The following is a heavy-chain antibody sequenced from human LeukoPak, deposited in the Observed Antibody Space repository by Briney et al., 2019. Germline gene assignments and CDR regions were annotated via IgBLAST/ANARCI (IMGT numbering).Heavy chain of an antibody. V-gene: IGHV1-46*01. CDR2: INPSGGST. Sequence: ASVKVSCKTSGYTFTDYHIHWVRQAPGQGLEWMGIINPSGGSTSYAQKFQGRVTMTRDTSTSTVYMELSSLRSEDTAVYYCARGDRDTAPDYWGQGTLVTVSS. CDR3: ARGDRDTAPDY. J-gene: IGHJ4*02. D-gene: IGHD3-16*02. CDR1: GYTFTDYH.